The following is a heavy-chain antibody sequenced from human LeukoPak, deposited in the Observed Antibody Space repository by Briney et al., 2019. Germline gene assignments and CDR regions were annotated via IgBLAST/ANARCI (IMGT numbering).Heavy chain of an antibody. V-gene: IGHV4-61*02. CDR2: IYTSGST. CDR1: GASISSGSYY. CDR3: ARVERDDSSGYYYDAFDF. Sequence: SQTLSLTCTVSGASISSGSYYWSWIRQPAGKGLEWIGRIYTSGSTNYNPSLKSRVTISVDTSKNECSLKLSSVTAADTGVYDCARVERDDSSGYYYDAFDFWGEATLVTVSS. J-gene: IGHJ3*01. D-gene: IGHD3-22*01.